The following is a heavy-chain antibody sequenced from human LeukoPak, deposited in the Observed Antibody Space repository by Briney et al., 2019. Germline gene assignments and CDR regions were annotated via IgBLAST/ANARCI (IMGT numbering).Heavy chain of an antibody. CDR3: ARSRGYSSSSGLGDWFDP. J-gene: IGHJ5*02. D-gene: IGHD6-6*01. V-gene: IGHV4-34*01. CDR1: GGSFSGYY. CDR2: INHSGST. Sequence: PSETLSLTCAIYGGSFSGYYWSWIRQPPGKGLEWIGEINHSGSTNYNPSLKSRVTISVDTSKNQFSLKLSSVTAADTAVYYCARSRGYSSSSGLGDWFDPWGQGTLVTVSS.